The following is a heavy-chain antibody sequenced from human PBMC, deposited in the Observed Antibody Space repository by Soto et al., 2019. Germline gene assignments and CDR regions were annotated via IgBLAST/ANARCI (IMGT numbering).Heavy chain of an antibody. CDR3: ARGKSGCRTFDY. Sequence: EVRLVETGGGLIQPGGSLRLSCAVSGFTVSDTYMNWVRQAPGKGLEWVSVVYSGSATYYADSVKGRFTISRDNSKNTVFLQMNSLRVEDTAVYNCARGKSGCRTFDYWGQGILVTVSA. CDR2: VYSGSAT. D-gene: IGHD6-19*01. V-gene: IGHV3-53*02. J-gene: IGHJ4*02. CDR1: GFTVSDTY.